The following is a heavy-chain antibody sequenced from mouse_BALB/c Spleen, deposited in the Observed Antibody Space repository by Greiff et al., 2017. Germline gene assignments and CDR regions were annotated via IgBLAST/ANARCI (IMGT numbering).Heavy chain of an antibody. D-gene: IGHD2-4*01. CDR2: ILPGSGST. Sequence: VKLVESGAELMKPGASVKISCKATGYTFSSYWIEWVKQRPGHGLEWIGEILPGSGSTNYNEKFKGKATFTADTSSNTAYMQLSSLTSEDSAVYYCARSGDSYDYDHYAMDYWGQGTSVTVSS. J-gene: IGHJ4*01. V-gene: IGHV1-9*01. CDR3: ARSGDSYDYDHYAMDY. CDR1: GYTFSSYW.